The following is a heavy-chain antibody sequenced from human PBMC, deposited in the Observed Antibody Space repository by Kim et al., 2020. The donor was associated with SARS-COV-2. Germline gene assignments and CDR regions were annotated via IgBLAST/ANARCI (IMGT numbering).Heavy chain of an antibody. V-gene: IGHV3-33*01. Sequence: GGSLRLSCAASGFTFSSYGMHWVRQAPGKGLEWVAVIWYDGSNKDYVDSVRGRFTISRDDSKNTLYLQMNSLRAEDTALYYCATDYQSGYSGSYLDYWGQGTRVTVSS. CDR1: GFTFSSYG. CDR2: IWYDGSNK. J-gene: IGHJ4*02. CDR3: ATDYQSGYSGSYLDY. D-gene: IGHD1-26*01.